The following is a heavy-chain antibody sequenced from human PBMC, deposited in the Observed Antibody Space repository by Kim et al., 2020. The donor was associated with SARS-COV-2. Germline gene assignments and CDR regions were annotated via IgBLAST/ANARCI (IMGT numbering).Heavy chain of an antibody. CDR3: ARWSGAGSYFDS. CDR2: IYYSGRN. D-gene: IGHD3-3*01. CDR1: GGSISSGTHF. V-gene: IGHV4-39*07. Sequence: SETLSLTCTVSGGSISSGTHFWGWIRQPPGKGLEWIGNIYYSGRNFYNPSLKSRVTMSVDTSKKQFSLKLSSVTAADSAVYHCARWSGAGSYFDSWGRGT. J-gene: IGHJ4*02.